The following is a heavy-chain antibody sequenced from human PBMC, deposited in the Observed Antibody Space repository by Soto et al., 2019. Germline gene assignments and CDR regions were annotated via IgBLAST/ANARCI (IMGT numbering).Heavy chain of an antibody. CDR2: IWYDGSNK. D-gene: IGHD6-19*01. J-gene: IGHJ4*02. CDR1: GFTFSSYG. Sequence: QVQLVESGGGVVQPGRSLRLSCAASGFTFSSYGMHWVRQAPGKGLEWVAVIWYDGSNKYYADSVKGRFTISRDNSKNTLYLQMNSLRAEDTAVYYCVRDESLYSSGAIDYWGQGTLVTVSS. CDR3: VRDESLYSSGAIDY. V-gene: IGHV3-33*01.